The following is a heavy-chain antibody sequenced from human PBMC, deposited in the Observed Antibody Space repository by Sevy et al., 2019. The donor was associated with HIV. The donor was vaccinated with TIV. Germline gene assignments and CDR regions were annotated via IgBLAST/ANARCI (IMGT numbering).Heavy chain of an antibody. CDR1: GYTFTSHS. CDR3: ARDLLGLTRAGGWYSNGATCESFDF. V-gene: IGHV1-18*01. J-gene: IGHJ4*02. Sequence: ASVKVSCKGSGYTFTSHSITWVRQAPGQGLEWVGWISTFSGYINYAAMLQGRVTMTTDTSTNTAYMELRHLRSDDSAVYYCARDLLGLTRAGGWYSNGATCESFDFWGQGTLVTVSS. CDR2: ISTFSGYI. D-gene: IGHD6-19*01.